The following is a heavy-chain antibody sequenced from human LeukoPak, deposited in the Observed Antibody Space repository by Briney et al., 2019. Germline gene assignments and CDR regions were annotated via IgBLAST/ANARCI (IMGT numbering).Heavy chain of an antibody. V-gene: IGHV3-23*01. D-gene: IGHD1-26*01. CDR1: GFTFSSYA. Sequence: GGSLRLSCAASGFTFSSYAMSWVRQAPGKGLEWVSAISGSGGSTYYADSVKGRFTISRDNSKNTLYLQMNSLRAEDTAVYYCAKTTFLGGGATAPEWFDPWGQGTLVTVSS. CDR2: ISGSGGST. J-gene: IGHJ5*02. CDR3: AKTTFLGGGATAPEWFDP.